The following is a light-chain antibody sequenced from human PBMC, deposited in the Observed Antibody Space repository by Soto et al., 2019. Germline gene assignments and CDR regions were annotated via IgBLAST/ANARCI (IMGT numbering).Light chain of an antibody. CDR3: QQYGSSPLIT. J-gene: IGKJ5*01. V-gene: IGKV3-20*01. Sequence: EIGLTQSPGTLSLSPGQRATLSCRASQRLSASDIAWYEQKPGQAPKFLIYGVSSRATGIPDRFSGSGSGTDFTLTISRLEPEDFAVYHCQQYGSSPLITSCQGTRLEI. CDR2: GVS. CDR1: QRLSASD.